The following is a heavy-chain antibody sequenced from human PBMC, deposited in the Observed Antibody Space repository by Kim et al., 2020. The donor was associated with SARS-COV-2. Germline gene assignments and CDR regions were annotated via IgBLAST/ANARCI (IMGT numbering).Heavy chain of an antibody. CDR3: ARTPMGGYCSGGSCHSGLFDY. CDR2: IIPIFGTA. D-gene: IGHD2-15*01. Sequence: SVKVSCKASGGTFSSYAISWVRQAPGQGLEWMGGIIPIFGTANYAQKLQGRVTITADKSTSTAYMELSSQRSEDTAVYYCARTPMGGYCSGGSCHSGLFDYLGQGTLVTVSS. CDR1: GGTFSSYA. J-gene: IGHJ4*02. V-gene: IGHV1-69*06.